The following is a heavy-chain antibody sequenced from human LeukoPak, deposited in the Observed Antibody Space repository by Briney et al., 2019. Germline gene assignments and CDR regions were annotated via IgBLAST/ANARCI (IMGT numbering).Heavy chain of an antibody. CDR1: GFTFSSYS. Sequence: PGGSLRLSCAASGFTFSSYSMNWVRQAPGKGLEWVSYIGGSSSIIDYADSVKGRFTISRDNAKNSLYLQMNSLRDEDTAVYYCAVVMATSLDYWGQGTLVTVSS. CDR3: AVVMATSLDY. CDR2: IGGSSSII. J-gene: IGHJ4*02. D-gene: IGHD5-24*01. V-gene: IGHV3-48*02.